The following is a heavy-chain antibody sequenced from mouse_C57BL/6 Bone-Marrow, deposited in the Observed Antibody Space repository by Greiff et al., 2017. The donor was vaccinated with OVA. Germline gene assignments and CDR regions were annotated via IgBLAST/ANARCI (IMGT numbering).Heavy chain of an antibody. D-gene: IGHD2-12*01. V-gene: IGHV1-72*01. Sequence: QVHVKQPGAELVKPGASVKLSCKASGYTFTSYWMHWVKQRPGRGLEWIGRIDPNSGGTKYNEKFKSKATLTVDKPSSTAYMQLSSLTSEDSAVYYCARGELRRYCYAMDYWGQGTSVTVSS. CDR2: IDPNSGGT. CDR1: GYTFTSYW. J-gene: IGHJ4*01. CDR3: ARGELRRYCYAMDY.